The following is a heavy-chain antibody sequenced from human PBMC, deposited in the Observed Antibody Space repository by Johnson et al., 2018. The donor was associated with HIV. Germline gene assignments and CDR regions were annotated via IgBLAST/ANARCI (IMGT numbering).Heavy chain of an antibody. CDR1: GFTFSSYA. V-gene: IGHV3-30*14. CDR2: ISYDGSNK. D-gene: IGHD6-13*01. Sequence: QVQLVESGGGVVQPGRSLRLSCAASGFTFSSYAMHWVRQAPGKGLEWVAVISYDGSNKYYADSVKGRFTISRDNSKNTLYLQMNSLRTEDTALYYCAKDLRGSSWPLDAFDIWGQGTMVTVSS. J-gene: IGHJ3*02. CDR3: AKDLRGSSWPLDAFDI.